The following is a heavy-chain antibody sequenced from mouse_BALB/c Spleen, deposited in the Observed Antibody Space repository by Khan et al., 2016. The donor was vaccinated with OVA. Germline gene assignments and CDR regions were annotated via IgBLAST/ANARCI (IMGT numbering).Heavy chain of an antibody. CDR1: GYTFTDYS. D-gene: IGHD1-2*01. Sequence: QIQLVQSGPELKKPGETVKISCKASGYTFTDYSMHWVKQAPGKGLKWMGWINTETGEPTYADDFKGRFAFSLETSASTAYLQINNLKNEDTATYFCANYGYRKGFAYWGQGPLVTVSA. CDR3: ANYGYRKGFAY. V-gene: IGHV9-2-1*01. J-gene: IGHJ3*01. CDR2: INTETGEP.